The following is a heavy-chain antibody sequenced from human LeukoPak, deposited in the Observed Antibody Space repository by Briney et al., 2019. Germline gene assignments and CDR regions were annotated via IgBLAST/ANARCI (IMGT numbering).Heavy chain of an antibody. J-gene: IGHJ4*02. D-gene: IGHD3-22*01. CDR1: GFTFSTYA. CDR2: ISGSGDST. CDR3: ARDRGRYYDSRGFYWGYYFDP. Sequence: PGGSLRLSCAASGFTFSTYAVTWVRQAPGKGLEWVSTISGSGDSTYYADSVKGRFTISRDNSKDTLYLQMSSVRVDDTAVYYCARDRGRYYDSRGFYWGYYFDPWGQGILVTVST. V-gene: IGHV3-23*01.